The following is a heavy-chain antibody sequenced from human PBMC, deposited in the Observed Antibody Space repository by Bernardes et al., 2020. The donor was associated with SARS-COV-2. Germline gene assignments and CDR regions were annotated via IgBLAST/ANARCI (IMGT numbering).Heavy chain of an antibody. CDR2: INGRSSPI. V-gene: IGHV3-48*02. CDR1: GFTLSSFS. D-gene: IGHD1-26*01. Sequence: GGSLRLSCSAFGFTLSSFSMDWVRQAPGKGLEWISYINGRSSPIYYADSVKGRFTVSRDNAKNSLYLQMNSLRDEDTAVYYCARGRLSNSFDYFGQGTLVTVSS. CDR3: ARGRLSNSFDY. J-gene: IGHJ4*02.